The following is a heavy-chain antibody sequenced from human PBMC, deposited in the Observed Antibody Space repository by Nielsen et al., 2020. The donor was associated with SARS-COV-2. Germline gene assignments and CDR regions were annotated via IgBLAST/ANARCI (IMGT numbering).Heavy chain of an antibody. CDR2: ISAYNGNT. CDR1: GYTFTSYG. V-gene: IGHV1-18*01. Sequence: ASVKVSCKASGYTFTSYGISWVRQAPGQGLEWMGWISAYNGNTNYAQKLQGRVTMTTDTSTSTAYMELRSLRSDDTAVYYCARVEDPQWLLTGGVAFDIWGQGTMVTVSS. CDR3: ARVEDPQWLLTGGVAFDI. J-gene: IGHJ3*02. D-gene: IGHD6-19*01.